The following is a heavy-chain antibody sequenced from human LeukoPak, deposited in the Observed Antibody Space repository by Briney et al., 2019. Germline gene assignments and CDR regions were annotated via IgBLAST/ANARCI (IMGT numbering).Heavy chain of an antibody. V-gene: IGHV1-8*01. Sequence: GASVTVSCKASRYTFTSYDINWVRQATGQGLEWMGWMNPNSGNTGYAQKFQGRVTMTRNTSISTAYMELSSLRSEDTAVYYCAGQQLVLDYYYGMDVWGQGTTVTVSS. CDR2: MNPNSGNT. J-gene: IGHJ6*02. D-gene: IGHD6-13*01. CDR3: AGQQLVLDYYYGMDV. CDR1: RYTFTSYD.